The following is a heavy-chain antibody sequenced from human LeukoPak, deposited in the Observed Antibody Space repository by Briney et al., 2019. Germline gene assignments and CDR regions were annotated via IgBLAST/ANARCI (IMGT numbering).Heavy chain of an antibody. CDR1: GFIFSSYV. Sequence: GWSLSLSCVGSGFIFSSYVMHWVRQVPCKGLEWVAVISVDGSNKFHADSVKGRFTISRDNSKTTLYLQMNSARAEDTAAYYCAKVQLANTYYYYYYGMDVWGQGTTVTVSS. CDR2: ISVDGSNK. D-gene: IGHD2-2*01. J-gene: IGHJ6*02. CDR3: AKVQLANTYYYYYYGMDV. V-gene: IGHV3-30*18.